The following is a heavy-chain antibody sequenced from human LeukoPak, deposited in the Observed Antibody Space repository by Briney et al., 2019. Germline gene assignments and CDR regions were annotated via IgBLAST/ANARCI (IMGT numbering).Heavy chain of an antibody. D-gene: IGHD4-23*01. V-gene: IGHV1-2*02. CDR1: GYTFTGYY. CDR3: ARVSYDYGGYFDY. CDR2: INPNSGGT. Sequence: GASVKVSCKASGYTFTGYYMHWVRQAPGQGLEWMGWINPNSGGTNYAQKFQGRVTMTRNTSISTAYMELSSLRSEDTAVYYCARVSYDYGGYFDYWGQGTLVTVSS. J-gene: IGHJ4*02.